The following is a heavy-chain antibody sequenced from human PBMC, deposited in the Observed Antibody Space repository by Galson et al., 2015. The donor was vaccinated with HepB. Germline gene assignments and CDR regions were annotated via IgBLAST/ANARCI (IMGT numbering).Heavy chain of an antibody. D-gene: IGHD2-21*01. V-gene: IGHV1-3*01. Sequence: SVKVSCKASGYTFTSYAMHWVRQAPGQRLEWMGWINAGNGNTKYSQKFQGRVTITRDTSASTAYMELSSLRSDDTAVYYCARRINYWYFDLWGRGTLVTVSS. CDR1: GYTFTSYA. J-gene: IGHJ2*01. CDR3: ARRINYWYFDL. CDR2: INAGNGNT.